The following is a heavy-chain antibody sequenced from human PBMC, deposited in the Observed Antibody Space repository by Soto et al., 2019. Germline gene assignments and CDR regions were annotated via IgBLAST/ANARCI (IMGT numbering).Heavy chain of an antibody. Sequence: PSETLSLTCTVSGGSISSGGYYWSWIRQHPGKGLEWIGYIYYSGSTYYNPSLKSRVTISVDTSKNQFSLKLSSVTAADTAVYYCARVGLRPYFDYWGQGTLVTVSS. CDR3: ARVGLRPYFDY. D-gene: IGHD3-10*01. J-gene: IGHJ4*02. V-gene: IGHV4-31*03. CDR2: IYYSGST. CDR1: GGSISSGGYY.